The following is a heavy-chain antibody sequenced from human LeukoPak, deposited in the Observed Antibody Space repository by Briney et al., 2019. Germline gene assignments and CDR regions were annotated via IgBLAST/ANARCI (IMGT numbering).Heavy chain of an antibody. Sequence: SETLSLTCTVSGASICSDYWSWIRQPPGRRPEWLGYSDSSGTTKYNPSLQSRVTISIDTSKNQFSLKLTSMTAAHTAVYFCSRLLPSRPDFYFDYWGQGALVTVSS. CDR1: GASICSDY. D-gene: IGHD6-6*01. CDR3: SRLLPSRPDFYFDY. CDR2: SDSSGTT. V-gene: IGHV4-4*09. J-gene: IGHJ4*02.